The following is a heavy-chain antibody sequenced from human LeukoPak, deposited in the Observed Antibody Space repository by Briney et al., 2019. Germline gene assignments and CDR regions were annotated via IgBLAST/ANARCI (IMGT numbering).Heavy chain of an antibody. Sequence: GGSLRLSCAVSGFKFSSYWMNWVRQVPGKGLMWVAHINTNGDSANYADSVKGRFTISRDNAKSTLSLQMNSLRAEDTAIYYCVRDNAYSFDYWGQGTLATVSS. D-gene: IGHD2-2*01. J-gene: IGHJ4*01. CDR3: VRDNAYSFDY. CDR2: INTNGDSA. V-gene: IGHV3-74*01. CDR1: GFKFSSYW.